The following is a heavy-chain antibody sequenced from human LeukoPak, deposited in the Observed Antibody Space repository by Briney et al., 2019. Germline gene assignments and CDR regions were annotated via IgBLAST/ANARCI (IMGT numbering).Heavy chain of an antibody. Sequence: GASVKVSCKASGYTFTEYYMHWVRQAPRQGLEWMGWINPNGGGTNYAQKFQGRVTMTTDTSISTAYMELGGLRYDDTAVYYCARVSSSGDYYDNWGQGTLVTVSS. J-gene: IGHJ4*02. V-gene: IGHV1-2*02. CDR1: GYTFTEYY. CDR2: INPNGGGT. D-gene: IGHD3-10*01. CDR3: ARVSSSGDYYDN.